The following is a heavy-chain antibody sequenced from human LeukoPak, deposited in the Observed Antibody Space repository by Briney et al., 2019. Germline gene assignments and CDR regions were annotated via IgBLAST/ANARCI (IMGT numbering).Heavy chain of an antibody. V-gene: IGHV3-7*05. CDR2: IKPDGSEK. CDR1: GISFGSYW. J-gene: IGHJ4*02. CDR3: ARGRMAVAGSYEY. D-gene: IGHD6-19*01. Sequence: GGSLRLSCAAPGISFGSYWMTWVRQAPGKGLESVANIKPDGSEKHYVDSVEGRFTISRDNAKNSLFLEMNRLRAEDTAVYYCARGRMAVAGSYEYWGQGSLVTVSS.